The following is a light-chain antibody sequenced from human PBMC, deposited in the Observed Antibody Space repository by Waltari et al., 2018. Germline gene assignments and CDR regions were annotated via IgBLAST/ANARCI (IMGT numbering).Light chain of an antibody. CDR3: SSYTSSSAPVV. CDR2: EFS. Sequence: QSTQTPPASAAGSPGRSTTNSCTGPSSVVGGNNYNSLYQQHPSKAHKLMIYEFSNPPSGVTKRVSGSKSGGTASLDSSGLRAADEAVYYCSSYTSSSAPVVFGGGNKLTIL. CDR1: SSVVGGNNY. J-gene: IGLJ2*01. V-gene: IGLV2-14*01.